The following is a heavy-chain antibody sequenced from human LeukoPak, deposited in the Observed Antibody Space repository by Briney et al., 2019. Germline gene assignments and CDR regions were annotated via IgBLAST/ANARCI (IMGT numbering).Heavy chain of an antibody. CDR2: IRYDGSNK. CDR3: AKESRGYCSSTSCYWGSGYFDY. Sequence: GGSLRLSCAASGFTFSSYGMHWVRQAPGKGLEWVAFIRYDGSNKYYADSVKGRFTISRDNSKNTLYLQMNSLRAEDTAVYYCAKESRGYCSSTSCYWGSGYFDYWGQGTLVTVSS. D-gene: IGHD2-2*01. J-gene: IGHJ4*02. V-gene: IGHV3-30*02. CDR1: GFTFSSYG.